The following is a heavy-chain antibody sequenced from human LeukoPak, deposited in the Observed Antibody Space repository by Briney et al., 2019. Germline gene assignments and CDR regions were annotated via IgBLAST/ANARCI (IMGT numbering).Heavy chain of an antibody. CDR3: AKDPSVRQLWNKWFGP. V-gene: IGHV3-23*01. D-gene: IGHD5-18*01. CDR2: ISNSGGTT. Sequence: PGGSLRLSCAASGFTFTTFAMNWVRQAPGKGLEWVSAISNSGGTTYYADSVKGRFTISRDNSKSTLYLQMNSLRAEDTAIYYCAKDPSVRQLWNKWFGPWGQGTLVTVTS. J-gene: IGHJ5*02. CDR1: GFTFTTFA.